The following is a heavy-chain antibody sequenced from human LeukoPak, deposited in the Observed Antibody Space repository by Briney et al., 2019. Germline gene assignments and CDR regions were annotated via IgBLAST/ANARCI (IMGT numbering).Heavy chain of an antibody. Sequence: SETLSLTWAVSGYSISSGSYWGWIRQPPGKGLEWIGSIYHSGSTYYYPSLKSRVTISVDTSKNQFSLKVSSVTAADTAVYYCARVGGPFDAWGQGTLVTVSS. J-gene: IGHJ5*02. CDR2: IYHSGST. V-gene: IGHV4-38-2*01. CDR3: ARVGGPFDA. CDR1: GYSISSGSY.